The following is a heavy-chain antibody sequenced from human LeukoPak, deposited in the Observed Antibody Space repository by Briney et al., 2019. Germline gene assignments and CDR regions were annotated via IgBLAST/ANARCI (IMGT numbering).Heavy chain of an antibody. D-gene: IGHD3-22*01. V-gene: IGHV1-2*02. J-gene: IGHJ4*02. CDR1: GYTFTSYS. CDR3: ARTYSSGYYYVPTFDY. Sequence: ASVKVSCKASGYTFTSYSMHWVRQAPGQGLEWMGGINPNSGGTNYAQKFQGRVTMTGDTSISTAYMELSRLRSDDTAVYYCARTYSSGYYYVPTFDYWLQGTVVGVPS. CDR2: INPNSGGT.